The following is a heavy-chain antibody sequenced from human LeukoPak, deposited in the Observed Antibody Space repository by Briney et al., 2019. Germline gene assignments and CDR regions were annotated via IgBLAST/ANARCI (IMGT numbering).Heavy chain of an antibody. D-gene: IGHD5-18*01. CDR2: IYYSGST. J-gene: IGHJ4*02. CDR3: ARLRVRGYGYGPWEGPTWLDY. Sequence: SETLSLTCTVSGGSISSSSYYWGWIRQPPGKGLEWIGSIYYSGSTYYNPSLKSRATISVDTSKNQFSLNLSSVTAADTADYYCARLRVRGYGYGPWEGPTWLDYWGQGTLVTVSS. CDR1: GGSISSSSYY. V-gene: IGHV4-39*07.